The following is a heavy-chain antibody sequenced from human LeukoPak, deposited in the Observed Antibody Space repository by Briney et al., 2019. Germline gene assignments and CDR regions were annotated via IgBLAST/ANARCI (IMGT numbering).Heavy chain of an antibody. CDR3: ARATYSSGWYSSNSCDY. CDR1: GFTFSSYS. D-gene: IGHD6-19*01. V-gene: IGHV3-21*01. Sequence: GRSLRLSCAASGFTFSSYSMNWVRQAPGKGLEWVSSISSSSSYIYYADSVKGRFTISRDNAKNSLYLQMNSLRAEDTAVYYCARATYSSGWYSSNSCDYWGQGTLVTVSS. CDR2: ISSSSSYI. J-gene: IGHJ4*02.